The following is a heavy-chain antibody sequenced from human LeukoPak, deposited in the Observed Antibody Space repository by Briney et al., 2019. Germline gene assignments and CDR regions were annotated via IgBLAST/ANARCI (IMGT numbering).Heavy chain of an antibody. Sequence: ASVKVSCKASGYTFNTYNINWVRQAPGQGLEWMGWISTYNDNTNYAQKFQGRVTITRNTSISTAYMELSSLRSEDTAVFFCARGDAYCTNTGCGTAFDYWGQGTLVTVSS. J-gene: IGHJ4*02. V-gene: IGHV1-8*03. CDR2: ISTYNDNT. CDR1: GYTFNTYN. CDR3: ARGDAYCTNTGCGTAFDY. D-gene: IGHD2-2*01.